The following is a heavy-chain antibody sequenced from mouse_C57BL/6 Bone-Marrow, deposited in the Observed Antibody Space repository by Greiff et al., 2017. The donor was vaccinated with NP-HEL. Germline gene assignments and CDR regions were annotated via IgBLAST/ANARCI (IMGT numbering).Heavy chain of an antibody. D-gene: IGHD2-2*01. Sequence: VHLVESGPGLVQPSQSLSITCTVSGFSLTSYGVHWVRQPPGKGLEWLGVIWSGGSTDYNAAFISRLSISKDNSKSQVFFKMNSLQADDTAIYYCAKNGYDPYYAMDYWGQGTSVTVSS. CDR2: IWSGGST. V-gene: IGHV2-4*01. CDR3: AKNGYDPYYAMDY. CDR1: GFSLTSYG. J-gene: IGHJ4*01.